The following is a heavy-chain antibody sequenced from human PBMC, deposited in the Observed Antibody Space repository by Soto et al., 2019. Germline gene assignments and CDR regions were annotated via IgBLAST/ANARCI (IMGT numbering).Heavy chain of an antibody. Sequence: EVQLVESGGGLVQPGGSLRLSCADSGFTSSSYSMNWARQAPGKGLEWVSYISSSSSTIYYADSVKGRFTISRDNAKNALYLQMNCLTAAETAVYYCARANYYGSPGDFDYWGPGTLVTVSS. CDR1: GFTSSSYS. D-gene: IGHD3-10*01. CDR3: ARANYYGSPGDFDY. CDR2: ISSSSSTI. V-gene: IGHV3-48*01. J-gene: IGHJ4*01.